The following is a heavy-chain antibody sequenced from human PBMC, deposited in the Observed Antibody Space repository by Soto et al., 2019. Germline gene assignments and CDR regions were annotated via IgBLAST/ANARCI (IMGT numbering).Heavy chain of an antibody. CDR3: ARGSLYCSSTSCRGIYYYYMDV. Sequence: SVKVSCKASGGTFSSYTISWVRQAPGQGLEWIGRIIPILGIANYAQKFQGRVTITADKSTSTAYMELSSLRSEDTAVYYCARGSLYCSSTSCRGIYYYYMDVWGKGTTVTVSS. CDR2: IIPILGIA. V-gene: IGHV1-69*02. J-gene: IGHJ6*03. D-gene: IGHD2-2*01. CDR1: GGTFSSYT.